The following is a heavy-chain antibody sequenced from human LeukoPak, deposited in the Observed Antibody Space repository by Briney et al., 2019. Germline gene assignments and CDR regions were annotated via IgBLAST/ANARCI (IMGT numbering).Heavy chain of an antibody. V-gene: IGHV4-59*12. CDR1: GDSITSYY. J-gene: IGHJ6*03. CDR2: IYYSGRI. Sequence: PSETLSLTCTVSGDSITSYYWSWIRQPPGKGLEWIAYIYYSGRIKYNPSLNSRATISLDTSKNQFSLKLDSVTAADTAVYYCARDVRRSSSSSNSYYYYMDVWGKGTTVTVSS. CDR3: ARDVRRSSSSSNSYYYYMDV. D-gene: IGHD6-6*01.